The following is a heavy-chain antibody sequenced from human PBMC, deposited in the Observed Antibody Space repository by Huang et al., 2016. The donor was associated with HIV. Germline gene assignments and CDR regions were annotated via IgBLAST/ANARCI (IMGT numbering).Heavy chain of an antibody. CDR3: ARGGTYSGWWQDY. CDR2: IKQDGSEK. Sequence: EVQLVESGGGLVQPGGSLRLSCVASGFTFSSYWMSWVRQAPGKGLEWVANIKQDGSEKYYVDSVKGRVTISRDNAKNSLYLQRNSLRAEDTAVYYCARGGTYSGWWQDYWGQGTLVTVSS. J-gene: IGHJ4*02. CDR1: GFTFSSYW. V-gene: IGHV3-7*01. D-gene: IGHD6-19*01.